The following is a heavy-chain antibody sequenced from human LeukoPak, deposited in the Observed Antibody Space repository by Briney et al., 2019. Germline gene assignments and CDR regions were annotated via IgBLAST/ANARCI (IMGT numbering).Heavy chain of an antibody. J-gene: IGHJ3*02. CDR1: GYTFTGYY. Sequence: ASVKVSCKASGYTFTGYYMHWVRQAPGQGLEWMGWINPNSGGTNYAQKFQGWVTMTRDTSISTAYMELSRLRSDDTAVYYCAREIRITMVRGVGDAFDIWGQGTMVTVSS. V-gene: IGHV1-2*04. CDR3: AREIRITMVRGVGDAFDI. D-gene: IGHD3-10*01. CDR2: INPNSGGT.